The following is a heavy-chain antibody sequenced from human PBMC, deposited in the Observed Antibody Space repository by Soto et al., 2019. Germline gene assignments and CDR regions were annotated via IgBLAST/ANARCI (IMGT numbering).Heavy chain of an antibody. CDR2: IYPHDSDT. Sequence: GESLKISCKGSGYNFHTYWIAWVRQMPGKGLEWMGFIYPHDSDTRYSPSFRGQVTISADKSINTAYLQWTSLKASAAAIYFCGRRKDYLYGMKVWGPGTTLTVYS. D-gene: IGHD3-10*01. CDR1: GYNFHTYW. V-gene: IGHV5-51*01. CDR3: GRRKDYLYGMKV. J-gene: IGHJ6*02.